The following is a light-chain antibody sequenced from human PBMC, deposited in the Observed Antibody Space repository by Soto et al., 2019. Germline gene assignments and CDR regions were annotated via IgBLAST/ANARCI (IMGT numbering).Light chain of an antibody. CDR2: DAS. Sequence: EIVLTQSPATLSLSPGERATLSCRASQSVSSYLAWYQQKPGQAPRLLIYDASNRATGIPARFSGSGSGTDFTLTISSLESEDFAVYYCQQYNNWPGTFGQGTKVDIK. CDR3: QQYNNWPGT. CDR1: QSVSSY. V-gene: IGKV3-11*01. J-gene: IGKJ1*01.